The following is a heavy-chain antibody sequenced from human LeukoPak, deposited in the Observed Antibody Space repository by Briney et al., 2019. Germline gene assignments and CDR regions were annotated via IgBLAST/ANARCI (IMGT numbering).Heavy chain of an antibody. J-gene: IGHJ4*02. V-gene: IGHV1-24*01. D-gene: IGHD1-14*01. Sequence: ASVKVSCKVSGYSLTELSMHWVRQTPGKGLEWMGGFDPADGEVIYGQKFQGRVTMTEDTSTDTAYMELSSLRSEDTAVYYCAAENTTLFDYWGQGALVTVSS. CDR2: FDPADGEV. CDR3: AAENTTLFDY. CDR1: GYSLTELS.